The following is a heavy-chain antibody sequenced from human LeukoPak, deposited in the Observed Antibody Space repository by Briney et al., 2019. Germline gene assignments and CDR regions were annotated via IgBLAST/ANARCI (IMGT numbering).Heavy chain of an antibody. J-gene: IGHJ6*03. V-gene: IGHV1-18*01. CDR3: ARGSYSIYYMDV. CDR1: GYTFTSYG. D-gene: IGHD4-11*01. Sequence: ASVKVSCKASGYTFTSYGISWVRQAPGQGLEWMGWISSYNGNTNYAQNLQGRVTMTTDTSTSTAYMELRSLRSDDTAVYYCARGSYSIYYMDVWGKGTTVTVSS. CDR2: ISSYNGNT.